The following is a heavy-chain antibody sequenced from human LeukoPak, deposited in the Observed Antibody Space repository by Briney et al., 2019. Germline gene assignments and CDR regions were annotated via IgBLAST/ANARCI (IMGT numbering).Heavy chain of an antibody. CDR3: AKGLQSSRFDY. J-gene: IGHJ4*02. CDR1: GFTFSSYA. D-gene: IGHD4-11*01. Sequence: GGSLRLSCVASGFTFSSYAMRWVRQAPGKGLEWVSAISGSGGSTNYADSVKGRFTISRDNSKNTLYLQMNSLRAEDTAVYYCAKGLQSSRFDYWGQGTLVTVSS. V-gene: IGHV3-23*01. CDR2: ISGSGGST.